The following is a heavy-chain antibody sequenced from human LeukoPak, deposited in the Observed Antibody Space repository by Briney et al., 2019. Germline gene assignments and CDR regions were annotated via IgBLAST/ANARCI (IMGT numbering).Heavy chain of an antibody. J-gene: IGHJ3*02. Sequence: GGSLRLSCTVSGFTVSSNSMSWVRQAPGKGLEWVSFIYSDNTHYSDSVKGRFTISRDNAKNSLYLQMNSLRAEDTALYYCARVHTYSSGWYDDAFDIWGQGTMVTVSS. CDR3: ARVHTYSSGWYDDAFDI. CDR1: GFTVSSNS. D-gene: IGHD6-19*01. V-gene: IGHV3-53*01. CDR2: IYSDNT.